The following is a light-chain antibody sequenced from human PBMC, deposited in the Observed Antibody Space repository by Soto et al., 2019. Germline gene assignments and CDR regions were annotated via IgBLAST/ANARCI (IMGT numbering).Light chain of an antibody. CDR3: QSYDNSLSGWV. V-gene: IGLV1-40*01. CDR2: GNT. CDR1: SSNIGARYD. J-gene: IGLJ3*02. Sequence: QSALTQPPSVSGAPGQRVTISCTGSSSNIGARYDVHWYQQLPGTAPKILIYGNTNRPSGVPDRFSGSKSGTSASLAITGLQAEDEADYYCQSYDNSLSGWVFGGGTKLTVL.